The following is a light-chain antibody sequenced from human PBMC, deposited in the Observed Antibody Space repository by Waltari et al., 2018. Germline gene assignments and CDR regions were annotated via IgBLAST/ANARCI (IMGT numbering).Light chain of an antibody. CDR2: GAS. CDR3: QQYGSSPRLFT. Sequence: EIVLTQSPDTLSLSPGERATLSCRASQSVSSSYLAWYQQKPGQAPRLLIYGASSRATGIPDRFSGSGSGTDFTLTISRLEPEDFAVYYCQQYGSSPRLFTFGPGTKVDIK. V-gene: IGKV3-20*01. CDR1: QSVSSSY. J-gene: IGKJ3*01.